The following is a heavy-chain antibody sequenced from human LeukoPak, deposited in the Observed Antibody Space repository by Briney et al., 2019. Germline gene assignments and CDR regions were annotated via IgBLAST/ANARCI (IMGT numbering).Heavy chain of an antibody. CDR3: ARDRGPFMIVVVNSPSSTYYYGMDV. V-gene: IGHV1-18*01. Sequence: RASVKVSCKASGYTFTSYGISWVRQAPGQGLEWMGWISAYNGNTNYAQKLQGRVTMTTDTSTSTAYMELRSLRSDDTAVYYCARDRGPFMIVVVNSPSSTYYYGMDVWGQETTVTVSS. CDR2: ISAYNGNT. D-gene: IGHD3-22*01. CDR1: GYTFTSYG. J-gene: IGHJ6*02.